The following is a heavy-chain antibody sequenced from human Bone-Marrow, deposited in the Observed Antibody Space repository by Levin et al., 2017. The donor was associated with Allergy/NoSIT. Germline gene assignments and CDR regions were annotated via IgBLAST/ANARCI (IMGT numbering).Heavy chain of an antibody. CDR1: GGTFSSYA. J-gene: IGHJ6*02. CDR3: ARAPIVVVPAAISYYYGMDV. V-gene: IGHV1-69*13. D-gene: IGHD2-2*01. CDR2: IIPIFGTA. Sequence: SVKVSCKASGGTFSSYAISWVRQAPGQGLEWMGGIIPIFGTANYAQKFQGRVTITADESTSTAYMELSSLRSEDTAVYYCARAPIVVVPAAISYYYGMDVWGQGTTVTVSS.